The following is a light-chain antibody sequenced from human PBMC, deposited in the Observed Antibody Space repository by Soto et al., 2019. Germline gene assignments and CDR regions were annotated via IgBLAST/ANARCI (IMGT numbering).Light chain of an antibody. CDR1: QSVSNSY. CDR2: GAS. V-gene: IGKV3-20*01. J-gene: IGKJ1*01. Sequence: EIVLTQSPGTLSLSPGERATLSCRASQSVSNSYIAWYQQKPGQAPRLLIYGASSRATGIPDRFSGSGSGTDFTLTISGLEPEDFAVYCCQQYGRSPWTFGQGTKVEIK. CDR3: QQYGRSPWT.